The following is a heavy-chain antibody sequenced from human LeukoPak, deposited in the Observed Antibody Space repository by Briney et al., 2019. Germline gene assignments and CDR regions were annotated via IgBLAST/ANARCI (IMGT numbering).Heavy chain of an antibody. J-gene: IGHJ5*02. CDR1: GFIFSSYW. D-gene: IGHD1-26*01. CDR3: ATDRSLNWFDP. Sequence: GGSLRLSCAASGFIFSSYWMSWVRQAPGKGLEWVANIKEDGSEKYYMDSVKGRFTISRDNAKNSLYLQMDSLRAEDTAVYHCATDRSLNWFDPWGQGTLVTVSS. CDR2: IKEDGSEK. V-gene: IGHV3-7*05.